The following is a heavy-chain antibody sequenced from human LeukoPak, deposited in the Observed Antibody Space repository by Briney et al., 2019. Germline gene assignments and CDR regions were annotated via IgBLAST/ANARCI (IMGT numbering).Heavy chain of an antibody. CDR1: GFTFTSYA. V-gene: IGHV3-23*01. Sequence: PGGSLRLSCAASGFTFTSYAMSWVRQVSGKGLEWVSVISGSGGSTYYADSVKGRFTISGDNSKNTLYLQMKSLRAEDTAVYYCAKEIYGDPTGGRFQHWGQGTLVTASS. J-gene: IGHJ1*01. CDR3: AKEIYGDPTGGRFQH. CDR2: ISGSGGST. D-gene: IGHD4/OR15-4a*01.